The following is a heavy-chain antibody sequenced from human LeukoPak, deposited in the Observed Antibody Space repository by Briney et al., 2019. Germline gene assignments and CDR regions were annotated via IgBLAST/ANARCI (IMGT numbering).Heavy chain of an antibody. CDR3: ARTDHHTPVGDYYGLDY. Sequence: GGSLRLSCAASGFTVSSNYMTWVRQAPGKALEWVSGIYSGDTTYYADSVKGRFNISRDNSKNTLYLQMNSLRAEDTAVYYCARTDHHTPVGDYYGLDYWGQGTLVTVSS. J-gene: IGHJ4*02. D-gene: IGHD3-10*01. V-gene: IGHV3-66*01. CDR1: GFTVSSNY. CDR2: IYSGDTT.